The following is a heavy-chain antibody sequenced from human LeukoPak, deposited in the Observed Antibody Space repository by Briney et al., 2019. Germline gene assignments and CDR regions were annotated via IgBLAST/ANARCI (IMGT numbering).Heavy chain of an antibody. V-gene: IGHV3-23*01. CDR3: AKDSGDTSGNWFDP. CDR1: GFTFSSYA. CDR2: ISGSGGIT. J-gene: IGHJ5*02. D-gene: IGHD6-19*01. Sequence: GGSLRLSCAASGFTFSSYAMSWVRQAPGKGLEWVSSISGSGGITYYTDSVKGRFTISRDNSKNTLYLQMNSLRAEDTAVYYCAKDSGDTSGNWFDPWGQGTLVTVSS.